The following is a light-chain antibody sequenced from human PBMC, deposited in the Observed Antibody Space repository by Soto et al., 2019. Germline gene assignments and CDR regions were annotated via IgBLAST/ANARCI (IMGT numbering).Light chain of an antibody. Sequence: QSALTQPPSASGSPGQSVTISCTGTSSDVGGYNFVSWYQQHPGKAPKLMIYEVSERPSGVPDRFSGSKSGNTASLTVSGLQAEDEADYYCSSYAGRNIVVFVGGTKLTVL. CDR3: SSYAGRNIVV. CDR2: EVS. J-gene: IGLJ2*01. V-gene: IGLV2-8*01. CDR1: SSDVGGYNF.